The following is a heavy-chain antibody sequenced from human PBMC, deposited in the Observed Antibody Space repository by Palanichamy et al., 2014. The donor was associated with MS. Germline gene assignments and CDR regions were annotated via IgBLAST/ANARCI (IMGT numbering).Heavy chain of an antibody. V-gene: IGHV3-30*02. J-gene: IGHJ4*02. D-gene: IGHD3-22*01. CDR2: IRYDGSNK. Sequence: QVQLVEVVGEGVVQPGGSLRLSCAASGFTFSSYGMHWVRQAPGKGLEWVAFIRYDGSNKYYADSVKGRFTISRDNSKNTLYLQMNSLRAEDTAVYYCAKDETDPVVVVMGYWGQGTLVTVSS. CDR1: GFTFSSYG. CDR3: AKDETDPVVVVMGY.